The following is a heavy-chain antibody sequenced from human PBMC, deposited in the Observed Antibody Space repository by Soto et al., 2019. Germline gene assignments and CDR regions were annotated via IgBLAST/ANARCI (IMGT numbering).Heavy chain of an antibody. CDR3: ARALAAAGSL. Sequence: SLRLSCAASGFTFSSYSMNWVRQAPGKGLEWVSSISSSGSYIYYADSVKGRFTISRDNAKNSLYLQMNSLRAEDTAVYYCARALAAAGSLWGQGTLVTVSS. D-gene: IGHD6-13*01. CDR2: ISSSGSYI. CDR1: GFTFSSYS. J-gene: IGHJ4*02. V-gene: IGHV3-21*01.